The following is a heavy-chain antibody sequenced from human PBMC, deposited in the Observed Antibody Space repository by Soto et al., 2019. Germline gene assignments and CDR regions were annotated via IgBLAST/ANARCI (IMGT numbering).Heavy chain of an antibody. J-gene: IGHJ6*02. CDR1: GYTFTSYY. CDR3: AFLGYYYYGMDV. CDR2: INPSGGST. Sequence: QVQLVQSGAEVKKPGASVKVSCKASGYTFTSYYMHWVRQAPGQGLEWMGIINPSGGSTSYAQKFHGRVTMTRDTSTSTVYMELSSLRSEDTAVYYCAFLGYYYYGMDVWGQGTTVTVSS. D-gene: IGHD1-26*01. V-gene: IGHV1-46*01.